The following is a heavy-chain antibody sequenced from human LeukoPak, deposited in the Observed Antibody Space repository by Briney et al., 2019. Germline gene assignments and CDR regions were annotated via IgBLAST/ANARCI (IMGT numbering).Heavy chain of an antibody. J-gene: IGHJ5*02. CDR2: ISYDGSNK. D-gene: IGHD5-24*01. Sequence: GGSLRLSCAASGFTFSSYAMHWVRQAPGKGLEWVAVISYDGSNKYYADSMKGRFTISRDNSKNTLYLQMNSLRAEDTAVYYCARDAGDGYSGGGWFDPWGQGTLVTVSS. CDR1: GFTFSSYA. CDR3: ARDAGDGYSGGGWFDP. V-gene: IGHV3-30*01.